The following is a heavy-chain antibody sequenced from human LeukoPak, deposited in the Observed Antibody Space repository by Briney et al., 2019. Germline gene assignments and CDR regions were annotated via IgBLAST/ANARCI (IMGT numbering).Heavy chain of an antibody. Sequence: GGSLRLSCAASGFTFSDHYMDWVRQAPGKGLEWVGRTRNKANSYTTDYAASVRGRFTMSRDDSKNSLFLQMNSLKTEDTAVYYCAREDTHYYDSSGYYSGYYFDYWGQGTLVTVSS. CDR2: TRNKANSYTT. CDR1: GFTFSDHY. D-gene: IGHD3-22*01. CDR3: AREDTHYYDSSGYYSGYYFDY. J-gene: IGHJ4*01. V-gene: IGHV3-72*01.